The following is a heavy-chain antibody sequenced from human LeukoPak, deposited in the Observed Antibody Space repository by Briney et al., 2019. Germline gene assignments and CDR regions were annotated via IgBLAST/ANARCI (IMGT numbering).Heavy chain of an antibody. J-gene: IGHJ4*02. CDR1: GFTFGSYS. D-gene: IGHD2-2*01. V-gene: IGHV3-48*04. Sequence: GGSLRLSCAASGFTFGSYSMNWVRQAPGKGLEWVSYISSASGSIYYADSVKGRFTISRDNAKNSLFLQMNSLRAEDTAVYYCARLPAYCSSTSCYYDYWGQGTLVTVSS. CDR2: ISSASGSI. CDR3: ARLPAYCSSTSCYYDY.